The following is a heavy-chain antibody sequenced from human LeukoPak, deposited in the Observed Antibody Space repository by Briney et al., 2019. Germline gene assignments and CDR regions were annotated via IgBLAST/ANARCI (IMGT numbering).Heavy chain of an antibody. J-gene: IGHJ4*02. CDR1: GLTFDDYG. CDR2: INWNGGST. V-gene: IGHV3-20*04. Sequence: PGGSLRLSCAASGLTFDDYGMSWVRQAPGKGLEWVSGINWNGGSTGYADSVKGRFTISRDNAKNSLYLQMNSLRAEDTALYYCARDGLPAYYFDYWGQGTLVTVSS. CDR3: ARDGLPAYYFDY. D-gene: IGHD2-21*01.